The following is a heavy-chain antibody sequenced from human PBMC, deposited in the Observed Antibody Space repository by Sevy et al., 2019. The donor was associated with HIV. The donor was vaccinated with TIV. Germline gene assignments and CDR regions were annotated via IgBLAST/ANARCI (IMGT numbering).Heavy chain of an antibody. D-gene: IGHD2-21*02. CDR3: ARLFSCGGDCYYLDY. CDR1: GFTFSNYD. Sequence: GSLRLSCAASGFTFSNYDMHWVRQAPGKGLEWVAVISHDGNYKNYADSVKVRFTISRDDFKNTLYLQMSSLRPEDTAVYFCARLFSCGGDCYYLDYWGQGAMVTVSS. V-gene: IGHV3-30-3*01. J-gene: IGHJ4*02. CDR2: ISHDGNYK.